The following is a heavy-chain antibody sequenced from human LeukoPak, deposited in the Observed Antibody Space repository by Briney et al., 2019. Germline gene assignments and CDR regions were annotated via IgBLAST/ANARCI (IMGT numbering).Heavy chain of an antibody. D-gene: IGHD5-18*01. CDR2: ISTSGAST. V-gene: IGHV3-48*03. CDR1: GSSLSNFE. J-gene: IGHJ4*02. CDR3: ARERGYNYGVSGYYDQ. Sequence: GGSLRLSCAASGSSLSNFEMSWVRQAPGKGLEWISYISTSGASTYYADSVKGRFTVSRDNAKNSMYLRMDTLRAEDTAVYYCARERGYNYGVSGYYDQWGQGILVTVSS.